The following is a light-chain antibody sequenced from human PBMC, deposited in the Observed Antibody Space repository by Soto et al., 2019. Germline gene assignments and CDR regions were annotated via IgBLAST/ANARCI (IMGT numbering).Light chain of an antibody. V-gene: IGKV3-15*01. CDR1: QSARSS. Sequence: EIVMTQSPATLSVSPGERATLSCRASQSARSSLAWYQQKPGQAPRLLIYGASTRATGIPARFSGRGSGTDFTLTISSLEPEDFAVYYCQQRSNWPPAITFGQGTRLEIK. CDR3: QQRSNWPPAIT. J-gene: IGKJ5*01. CDR2: GAS.